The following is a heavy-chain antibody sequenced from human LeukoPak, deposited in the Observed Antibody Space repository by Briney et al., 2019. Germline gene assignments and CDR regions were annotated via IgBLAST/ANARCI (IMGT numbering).Heavy chain of an antibody. CDR3: AKDDPSYDTLTGYQNNFDY. J-gene: IGHJ4*02. Sequence: GGSLRLSCAASGFTFDDYAMNWVRQAPGKGLEWVSGISWNSGSIGYADSVKGRFTISRENAKNSLYLQMNSLRAEDTAVYYCAKDDPSYDTLTGYQNNFDYWGQGTLVTVSS. V-gene: IGHV3-9*01. CDR2: ISWNSGSI. D-gene: IGHD3-9*01. CDR1: GFTFDDYA.